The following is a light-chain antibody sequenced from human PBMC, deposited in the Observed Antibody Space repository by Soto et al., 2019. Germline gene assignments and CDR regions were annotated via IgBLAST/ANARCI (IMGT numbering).Light chain of an antibody. CDR2: AAS. Sequence: DIQMTQSPSSLSASVGDRVTITCRASRSISSYLNWYQQKPGKAPNLLIYAASSLQSGVRSRFSGSGSGTDFTLTISSLQPEDFATYYCQQSYITPPTFGQGTKVEIK. CDR3: QQSYITPPT. J-gene: IGKJ1*01. CDR1: RSISSY. V-gene: IGKV1-39*01.